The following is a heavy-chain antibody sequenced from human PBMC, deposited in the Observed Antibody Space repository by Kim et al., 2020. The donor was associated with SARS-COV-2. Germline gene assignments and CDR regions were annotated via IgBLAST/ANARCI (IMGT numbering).Heavy chain of an antibody. CDR1: GYTFTSYA. Sequence: ASVKVSCKASGYTFTSYAMHWVRQAPGQRLEWMGCINAGNGSTKYSQKFQGRVTITSDTSASTAYMELSSLRSEDTAVYYCASHSSSWDTPLAYWGQGTL. CDR3: ASHSSSWDTPLAY. V-gene: IGHV1-3*01. J-gene: IGHJ4*02. CDR2: INAGNGST. D-gene: IGHD6-13*01.